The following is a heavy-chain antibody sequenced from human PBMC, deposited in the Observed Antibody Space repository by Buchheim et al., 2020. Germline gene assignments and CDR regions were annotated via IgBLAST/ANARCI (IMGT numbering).Heavy chain of an antibody. CDR2: INHFGST. V-gene: IGHV4-34*01. D-gene: IGHD6-6*01. Sequence: QVQLQQWGAGLLKPSETLSLTCAVYGESFSGYYWSWIRQPPGKGLEWIGEINHFGSTNYNPSLKSRVTISVDKSKKQFSLKVTSVTVADTAVYYCARGQRESSSLFYQHYGMDVWGQGTT. CDR3: ARGQRESSSLFYQHYGMDV. CDR1: GESFSGYY. J-gene: IGHJ6*02.